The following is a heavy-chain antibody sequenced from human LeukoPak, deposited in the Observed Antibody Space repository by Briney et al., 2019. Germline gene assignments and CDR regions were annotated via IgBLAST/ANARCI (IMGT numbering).Heavy chain of an antibody. V-gene: IGHV4-39*01. D-gene: IGHD3/OR15-3a*01. CDR3: ERRGLATDDAFDI. CDR2: IFYTGLT. J-gene: IGHJ3*02. CDR1: GCSISSNTNS. Sequence: SETLSLTCTVSGCSISSNTNSWGWIRQPPGKGLECIGSIFYTGLTYYNPSLKSRVTISIDTSRNQFSLKLTSVTAADTGVFYCERRGLATDDAFDIWGQGTVVTVSS.